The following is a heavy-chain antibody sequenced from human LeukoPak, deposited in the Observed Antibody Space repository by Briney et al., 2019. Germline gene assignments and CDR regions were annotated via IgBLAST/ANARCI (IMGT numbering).Heavy chain of an antibody. CDR3: ARAMVRGVIIRFDP. CDR2: IYDSGTT. CDR1: GGSISGWY. D-gene: IGHD3-10*01. J-gene: IGHJ5*02. Sequence: PSETLSLTCAVSGGSISGWYWSWIRQPPGKGLEWIGHIYDSGTTNYNPSLKSRVTMSVDSSKNQFSLKLSSVTAADTAVYYCARAMVRGVIIRFDPWGQGTLVTVSS. V-gene: IGHV4-59*12.